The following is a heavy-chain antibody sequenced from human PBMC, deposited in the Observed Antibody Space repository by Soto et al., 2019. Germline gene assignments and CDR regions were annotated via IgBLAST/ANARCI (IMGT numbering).Heavy chain of an antibody. CDR3: ARLGLRQQLAPLYYVMDF. CDR2: IYPGDSDT. CDR1: GYSFTSYW. D-gene: IGHD6-13*01. J-gene: IGHJ6*02. V-gene: IGHV5-51*01. Sequence: GESLKIACPGSGYSFTSYWIGWVRQMPGKGLEWMGIIYPGDSDTRYSPSFQGQVTISADKSISTAYLQWSSLKASDTAMYYCARLGLRQQLAPLYYVMDFWGQGTTVTVSS.